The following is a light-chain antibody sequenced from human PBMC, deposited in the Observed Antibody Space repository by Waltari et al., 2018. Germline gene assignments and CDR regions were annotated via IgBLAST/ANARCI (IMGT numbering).Light chain of an antibody. V-gene: IGLV3-10*01. J-gene: IGLJ3*02. CDR2: EDS. CDR3: SSTDISGNHFWV. Sequence: SYDLTQPPSVSVSPGQTARITCSGDAMPKKYAYWYQQKSGQAPVLFIYEDSTRPSGIPERFSGSSSGTVATLTISGANVEDEADYYCSSTDISGNHFWVFGGGTRLTVL. CDR1: AMPKKY.